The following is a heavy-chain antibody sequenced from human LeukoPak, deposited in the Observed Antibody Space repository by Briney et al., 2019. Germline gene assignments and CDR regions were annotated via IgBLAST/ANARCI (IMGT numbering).Heavy chain of an antibody. V-gene: IGHV3-30-3*01. Sequence: GGSLRLSCAASGFTFSSYAMHWVRQAPGKGLEWVAVISYDGSNKYYADSVKGRFTISRDNSKNTLYLQMNSLRAEDTAVYYCARIFLSVVAPKRWFDPWGQGTLVTVSS. CDR2: ISYDGSNK. CDR1: GFTFSSYA. J-gene: IGHJ5*02. CDR3: ARIFLSVVAPKRWFDP. D-gene: IGHD4-23*01.